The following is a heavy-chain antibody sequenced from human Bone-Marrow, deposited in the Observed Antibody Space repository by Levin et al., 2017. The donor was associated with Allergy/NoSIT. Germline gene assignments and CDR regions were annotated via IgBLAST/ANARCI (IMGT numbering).Heavy chain of an antibody. D-gene: IGHD5-24*01. Sequence: GSLRLSCGVSGGSIKNYYWSWVRQTPGKGLEWIGYISHTGTTDYTPSLKSRLTISADTSTNQIFLRLTSLTSADTAMYDCARGERWMMALGYHYTMDVWGRGTMVVVSS. CDR1: GGSIKNYY. CDR3: ARGERWMMALGYHYTMDV. V-gene: IGHV4-59*13. J-gene: IGHJ6*02. CDR2: ISHTGTT.